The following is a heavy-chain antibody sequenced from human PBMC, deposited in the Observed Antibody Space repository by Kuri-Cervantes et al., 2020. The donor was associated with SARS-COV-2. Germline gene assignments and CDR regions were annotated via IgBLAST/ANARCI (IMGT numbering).Heavy chain of an antibody. D-gene: IGHD3-16*02. CDR3: TLREYYDYVWGSYRYRSIDY. J-gene: IGHJ4*02. Sequence: GGSLRLSCAASGFTLSSYAMSWVRQAPGKGLEWVSAISGSGGSTYYADSVKGRFTISRDNSKNTLYLQMNSLKTEDTAVYYCTLREYYDYVWGSYRYRSIDYWGQGTLVTVSS. V-gene: IGHV3-23*01. CDR2: ISGSGGST. CDR1: GFTLSSYA.